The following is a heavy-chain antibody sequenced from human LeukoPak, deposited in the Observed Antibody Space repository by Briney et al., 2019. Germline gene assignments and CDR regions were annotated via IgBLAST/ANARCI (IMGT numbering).Heavy chain of an antibody. J-gene: IGHJ6*02. D-gene: IGHD5-12*01. Sequence: AASVKVSCKASGYTFTSYGISWVRQAPGQGLEWMGWIIAFDGITNYAQKLQGRVTMTTDTSTSTAYMAMRSASTDDTAAYCCARYQPDIVATIGMGAGSDYYGMDVWGQGTPVTVSS. V-gene: IGHV1-18*01. CDR3: ARYQPDIVATIGMGAGSDYYGMDV. CDR1: GYTFTSYG. CDR2: IIAFDGIT.